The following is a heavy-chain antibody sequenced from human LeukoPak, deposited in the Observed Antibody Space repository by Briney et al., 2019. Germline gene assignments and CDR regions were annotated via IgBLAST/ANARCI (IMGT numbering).Heavy chain of an antibody. CDR1: GFTFINYS. CDR3: ARDVGWKNAY. V-gene: IGHV3-21*01. CDR2: IASASDGI. D-gene: IGHD6-19*01. J-gene: IGHJ4*02. Sequence: PGGSLRLSCAASGFTFINYSMNWVRQAPGKGLEWVSSIASASDGIYYADSVRGRFTISRDNAKNSLYLQMNRLRAEDTAVYYCARDVGWKNAYWGQGTLVTVSS.